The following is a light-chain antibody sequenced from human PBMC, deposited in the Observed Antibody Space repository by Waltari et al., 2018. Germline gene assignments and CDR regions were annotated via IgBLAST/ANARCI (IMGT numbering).Light chain of an antibody. CDR1: SSNIGAGYD. J-gene: IGLJ1*01. Sequence: QSVLTQPPSVSGAPGQRVTISCTGSSSNIGAGYDVHWYQQLPGTAPKPLIYGNSNRPSGVPDRFSGSKSGTSPSLAITGLQAEDEADYYCQSYDSSLSGPYVFGTGTKVTVL. V-gene: IGLV1-40*01. CDR3: QSYDSSLSGPYV. CDR2: GNS.